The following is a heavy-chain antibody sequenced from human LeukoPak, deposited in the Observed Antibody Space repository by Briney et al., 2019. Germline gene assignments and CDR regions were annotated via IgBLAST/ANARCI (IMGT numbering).Heavy chain of an antibody. CDR1: GYTFTSYG. CDR3: ARDMTTVVTSPDYYYYYGMDF. CDR2: ISAYNGNT. D-gene: IGHD4-23*01. J-gene: IGHJ6*02. Sequence: ASVKVSCKASGYTFTSYGISWLRQAPGQGLEWMGWISAYNGNTNYAQKLQGRVTMTTDTSTSTAYMELRCLRSDDTAVYYCARDMTTVVTSPDYYYYYGMDFWGQGTTVTVSS. V-gene: IGHV1-18*01.